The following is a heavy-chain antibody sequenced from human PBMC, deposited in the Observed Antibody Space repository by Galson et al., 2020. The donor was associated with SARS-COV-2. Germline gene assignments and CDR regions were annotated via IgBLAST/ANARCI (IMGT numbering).Heavy chain of an antibody. Sequence: GGSLRLSCAASTFTFEHYAMHWVRQAPGKGLEWVSGINWNSGSIGYADSVKGRFTISRDNANNSLYLQMNSLRAEDTALYYCVKDIGAYYYTSGYYGAFDLWGQGTLVTV. CDR2: INWNSGSI. J-gene: IGHJ3*01. V-gene: IGHV3-9*01. CDR3: VKDIGAYYYTSGYYGAFDL. CDR1: TFTFEHYA. D-gene: IGHD3-22*01.